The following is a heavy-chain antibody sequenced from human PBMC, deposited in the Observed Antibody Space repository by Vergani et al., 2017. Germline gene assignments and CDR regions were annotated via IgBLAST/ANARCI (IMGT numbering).Heavy chain of an antibody. CDR1: GYTFTGYY. CDR2: INPNSGGT. J-gene: IGHJ4*02. V-gene: IGHV1-2*02. CDR3: ARAFRLGPIQLWQEFDY. D-gene: IGHD5-18*01. Sequence: QVQLVQSGAEVKKPGASVKVSCKASGYTFTGYYMHWVRQAPGQGLEWMGWINPNSGGTNYAQKFQGRVPMTRDTSISTAYMELSRLRCDDTAVYYCARAFRLGPIQLWQEFDYWGQGTLVTVSS.